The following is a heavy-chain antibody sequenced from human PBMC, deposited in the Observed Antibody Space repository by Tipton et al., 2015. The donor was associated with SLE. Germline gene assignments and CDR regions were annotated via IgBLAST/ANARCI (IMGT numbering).Heavy chain of an antibody. V-gene: IGHV4-4*07. D-gene: IGHD1-7*01. CDR1: GGSISSNY. J-gene: IGHJ6*03. CDR3: AREGLELRPYYYYYYMDV. CDR2: IYTSGST. Sequence: TLSLTCSVSGGSISSNYWSWIRQPAGKGLEWIGRIYTSGSTNYNPSLKSRVTISVDTSRNQFSLKLSSVTAADTAVYYCAREGLELRPYYYYYYMDVWGKGTTVTVSS.